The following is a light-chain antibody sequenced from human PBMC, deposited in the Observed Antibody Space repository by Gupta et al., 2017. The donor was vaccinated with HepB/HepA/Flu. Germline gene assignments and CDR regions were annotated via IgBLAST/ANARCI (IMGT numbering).Light chain of an antibody. CDR3: CSHAGNSGLT. Sequence: QSALTQPASVSGSRGQSITMSCTGTSTDIGAYNLVSWYQQLLGKAPTLIIYEVTKRPSGVSDRFSGSKSGNTASLTISGLQAQDEAQYYCCSHAGNSGLTFGGGTRLTVL. CDR1: STDIGAYNL. J-gene: IGLJ2*01. CDR2: EVT. V-gene: IGLV2-23*02.